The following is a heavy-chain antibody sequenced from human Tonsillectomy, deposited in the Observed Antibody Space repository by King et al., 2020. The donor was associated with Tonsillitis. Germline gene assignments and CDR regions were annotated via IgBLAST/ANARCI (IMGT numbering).Heavy chain of an antibody. CDR2: IYYSGST. V-gene: IGHV4-39*01. CDR1: GGSISSSSYY. D-gene: IGHD6-19*01. J-gene: IGHJ3*01. Sequence: QLQESGPGLVKPSETLSLTCTVSGGSISSSSYYWGWIRQPPGKGLEWIGSIYYSGSTYYNPSLKSRVPTPIDTSKNQFSLKLSSVTAADTAVFYCVGSSGWWAFDFWGQGTMVTVSS. CDR3: VGSSGWWAFDF.